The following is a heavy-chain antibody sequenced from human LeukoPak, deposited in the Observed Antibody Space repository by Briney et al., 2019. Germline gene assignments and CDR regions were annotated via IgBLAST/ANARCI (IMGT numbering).Heavy chain of an antibody. CDR3: ARSPMVRGVITGTFDY. Sequence: GGSLRLSCAASGFTFSSFSMNWVRQAPGKGLEWVSSISSSSSYIYYADSVKGRFTISRDNAKNSLYLQMNSLRAEDTAVYYCARSPMVRGVITGTFDYWGQGTLVTVSS. CDR2: ISSSSSYI. D-gene: IGHD3-10*01. J-gene: IGHJ4*02. CDR1: GFTFSSFS. V-gene: IGHV3-21*01.